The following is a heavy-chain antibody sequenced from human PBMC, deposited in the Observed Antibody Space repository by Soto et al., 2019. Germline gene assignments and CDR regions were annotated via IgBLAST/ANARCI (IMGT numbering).Heavy chain of an antibody. D-gene: IGHD2-2*01. J-gene: IGHJ4*02. V-gene: IGHV1-18*01. CDR2: ISAYNGNT. CDR3: AGDLVVGMDDY. CDR1: GSPFPNYG. Sequence: QVQLVQSGAELKKPGASVKVSCKASGSPFPNYGLSWVRQAPGQGVEWMGWISAYNGNTKYAQKLQGRVTMTTDTSTSTAYMELRSLRSDDTALYYCAGDLVVGMDDYWAQGTPFTVSS.